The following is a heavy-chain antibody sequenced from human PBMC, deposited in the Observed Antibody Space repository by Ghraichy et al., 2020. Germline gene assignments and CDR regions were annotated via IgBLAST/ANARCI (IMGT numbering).Heavy chain of an antibody. CDR1: GFTFTSYS. J-gene: IGHJ3*02. D-gene: IGHD2-21*02. Sequence: GESLRLSCAASGFTFTSYSMSWVRQPPTKGLEWVSSINGNGAKINYADSVKGRFTISRDNSKNTLYLQMNSLRADDTAVYYCAKDAVTANGRWDGFDIWGQGTTVTVSS. CDR2: INGNGAKI. CDR3: AKDAVTANGRWDGFDI. V-gene: IGHV3-23*01.